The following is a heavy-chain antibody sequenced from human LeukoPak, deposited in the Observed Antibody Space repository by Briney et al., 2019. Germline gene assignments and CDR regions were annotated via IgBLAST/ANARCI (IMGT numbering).Heavy chain of an antibody. V-gene: IGHV4-59*08. Sequence: SETLSLTCTVSGGSINSYYWTWIRQPPGKGLECIGYIYYSGSTNYNPSLKSRVTISVDTSKNQFSLKLSSMTAADAAVYYCARLVGGVGYFDLWGRGALVTVSS. CDR2: IYYSGST. CDR1: GGSINSYY. CDR3: ARLVGGVGYFDL. J-gene: IGHJ2*01.